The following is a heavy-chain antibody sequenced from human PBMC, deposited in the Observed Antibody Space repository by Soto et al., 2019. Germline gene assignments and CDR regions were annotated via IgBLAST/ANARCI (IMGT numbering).Heavy chain of an antibody. V-gene: IGHV1-18*01. D-gene: IGHD5-18*01. Sequence: QVQLVQSGAEVKKPGASVKVSCKASGYTFTSYGISWVRQAPGHGLEWRGWISAYNGNTNYAQKLQGRVTMTTDTSTTTASMELRSLRSDDTPVYYCASSLLVGYGLEGESDWGQGTLVTVSS. CDR3: ASSLLVGYGLEGESD. CDR2: ISAYNGNT. J-gene: IGHJ4*02. CDR1: GYTFTSYG.